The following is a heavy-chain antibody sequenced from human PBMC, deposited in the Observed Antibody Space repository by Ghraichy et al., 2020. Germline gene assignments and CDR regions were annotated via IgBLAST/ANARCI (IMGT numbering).Heavy chain of an antibody. V-gene: IGHV3-23*01. J-gene: IGHJ6*03. D-gene: IGHD3-16*01. CDR3: VKREGGEHYNYYMDV. Sequence: GESLNISCGASGFTFSNYAMSWVRQAPGKGLEWVSLIYGNGVGTHYSDSVKGRFTISRDNSKNTLYLQMNSLRADDTAVYYCVKREGGEHYNYYMDVWGKGTAVTVSS. CDR1: GFTFSNYA. CDR2: IYGNGVGT.